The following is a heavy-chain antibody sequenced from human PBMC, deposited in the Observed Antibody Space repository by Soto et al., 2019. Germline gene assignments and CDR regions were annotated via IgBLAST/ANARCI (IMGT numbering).Heavy chain of an antibody. Sequence: GGSLRLSCAASGFTFSSYAMSWVRQAPGKGLEWVSAISGSGGITYYADSVKGWFTISRDISKNTLYLQMNSLRAEDTAVYYCAKDQISTVTTFGYWGQGTLVTVSS. J-gene: IGHJ4*02. CDR3: AKDQISTVTTFGY. CDR2: ISGSGGIT. CDR1: GFTFSSYA. V-gene: IGHV3-23*01. D-gene: IGHD4-17*01.